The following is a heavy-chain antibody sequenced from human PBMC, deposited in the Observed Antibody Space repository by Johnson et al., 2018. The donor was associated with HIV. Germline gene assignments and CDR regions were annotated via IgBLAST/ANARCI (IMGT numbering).Heavy chain of an antibody. CDR3: ARAGVVFSTASHDAFDI. J-gene: IGHJ3*02. CDR1: YA. V-gene: IGHV3-30*04. D-gene: IGHD2-21*01. Sequence: YAMHWVRQAPGMGLEWVAVISYDGSNKYYADSVKGRFTISRDNSKNTLYLQMNSLRAEDTAVYYCARAGVVFSTASHDAFDIWGQGTMVTVSS. CDR2: ISYDGSNK.